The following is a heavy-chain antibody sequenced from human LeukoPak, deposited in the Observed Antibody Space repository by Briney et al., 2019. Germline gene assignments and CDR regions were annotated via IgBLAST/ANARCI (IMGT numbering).Heavy chain of an antibody. CDR2: IYTSGST. CDR1: GGSISSYY. D-gene: IGHD1-26*01. V-gene: IGHV4-4*07. J-gene: IGHJ4*02. CDR3: ARVIYRYSGSYSPYYFDY. Sequence: PSETLSLTCTVSGGSISSYYWSGIRQPAGKGLEWIGRIYTSGSTNYNPSLKSRVTTSVDTSKNQFSLKLSSVTAADTAVYYCARVIYRYSGSYSPYYFDYWGQGTLVTVSS.